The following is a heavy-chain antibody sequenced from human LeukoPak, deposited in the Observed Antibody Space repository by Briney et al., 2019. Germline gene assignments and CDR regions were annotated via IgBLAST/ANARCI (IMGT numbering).Heavy chain of an antibody. J-gene: IGHJ4*02. V-gene: IGHV3-23*01. CDR2: LSGSGGST. Sequence: GGYLRLSCAASGFTFSSYVMSWVPPALGKGREWVSALSGSGGSTYYAHSEWGRFTISRDNTTITLYLQMNSLRAEVKVIYYCAKIIAAEYCIAAATGGWDYWGQGTLVTVSS. CDR1: GFTFSSYV. CDR3: AKIIAAEYCIAAATGGWDY. D-gene: IGHD6-13*01.